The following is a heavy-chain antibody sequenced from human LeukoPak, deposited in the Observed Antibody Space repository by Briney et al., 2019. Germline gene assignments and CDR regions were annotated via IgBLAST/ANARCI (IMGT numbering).Heavy chain of an antibody. CDR3: ARVIHAWYYFDY. Sequence: SETLSLTCTVSGGSIGSRSHYWSWIRQPAGKGLEWIGRIDTSGSTNYNPSLKSRVTLSVDPSENQFSLRLSSVTAADTAVYYCARVIHAWYYFDYWGQGILVTVSS. CDR2: IDTSGST. D-gene: IGHD2-2*01. V-gene: IGHV4-61*02. CDR1: GGSIGSRSHY. J-gene: IGHJ4*02.